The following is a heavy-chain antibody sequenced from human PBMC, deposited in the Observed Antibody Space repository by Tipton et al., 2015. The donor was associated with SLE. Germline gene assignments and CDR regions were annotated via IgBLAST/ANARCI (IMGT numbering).Heavy chain of an antibody. CDR3: ARDLNYYGSSGYYGDAFDI. Sequence: LRLSCTVSGGSISTYYWSWIRQPPGKGLEWIGYIYYSGSTNYNPSLKSRVTISVDTSKNQFSLKLSSVTAADTAVFYCARDLNYYGSSGYYGDAFDIWGQGTMVTVSS. D-gene: IGHD3-22*01. CDR2: IYYSGST. CDR1: GGSISTYY. J-gene: IGHJ3*02. V-gene: IGHV4-59*01.